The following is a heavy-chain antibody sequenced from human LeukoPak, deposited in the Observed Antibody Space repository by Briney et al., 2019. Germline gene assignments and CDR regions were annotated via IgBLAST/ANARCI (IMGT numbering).Heavy chain of an antibody. CDR1: GFSVSTKY. D-gene: IGHD3-10*01. Sequence: PGGSLRLSCEGSGFSVSTKYMNWVRQAPGKGREWVSILYSGSSTYYTDSVKGRFTVSRDDSKNTLYLHMNSLGVEDTAVYYCARVGDHYHWYLDVWGRGTLVTVSS. J-gene: IGHJ2*01. CDR2: LYSGSST. CDR3: ARVGDHYHWYLDV. V-gene: IGHV3-53*01.